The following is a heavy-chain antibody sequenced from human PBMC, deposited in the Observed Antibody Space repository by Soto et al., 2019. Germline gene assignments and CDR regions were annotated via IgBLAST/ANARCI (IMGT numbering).Heavy chain of an antibody. J-gene: IGHJ4*02. Sequence: QVQLVQSGAEVKKPGASVKVSCKASGYTFTSYGISWVRQAPGQGLEWMGWISAYNGNTNYAQKLQGRVTMTTDTSTRTADMERRSLGSDDTAVYYCAREAYDYVWGSYSDYWGQGTLVTVSS. CDR2: ISAYNGNT. D-gene: IGHD3-16*01. V-gene: IGHV1-18*01. CDR1: GYTFTSYG. CDR3: AREAYDYVWGSYSDY.